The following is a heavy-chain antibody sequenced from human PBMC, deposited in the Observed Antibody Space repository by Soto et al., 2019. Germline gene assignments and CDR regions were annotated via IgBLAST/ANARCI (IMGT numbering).Heavy chain of an antibody. J-gene: IGHJ3*02. Sequence: LRLSCAASGFTFSSYSMNWVRQAPGKGLEWVSSISSSSSYIYYADSVKGRFTISRDNAKNSLYLQMNSLRAEDTAVYYCARVVTGHDAFDIWGQGTMVTVSS. V-gene: IGHV3-21*01. CDR2: ISSSSSYI. D-gene: IGHD4-4*01. CDR1: GFTFSSYS. CDR3: ARVVTGHDAFDI.